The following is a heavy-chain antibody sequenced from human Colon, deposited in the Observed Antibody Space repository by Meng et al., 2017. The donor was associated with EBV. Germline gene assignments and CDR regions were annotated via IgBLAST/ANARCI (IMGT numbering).Heavy chain of an antibody. CDR1: GYTFTNYG. CDR2: ISAYNGDT. CDR3: ARVEVGITSGDY. J-gene: IGHJ4*02. Sequence: QVQRGRSGGGVKKPGASVKFSCKASGYTFTNYGITGVRQAPGQGLEWMGWISAYNGDTNYAQTLQGRVTMTTDTSTSTAYMELRSLRPDDTAVYYCARVEVGITSGDYWGQGTLVTVSS. V-gene: IGHV1-18*01. D-gene: IGHD1-26*01.